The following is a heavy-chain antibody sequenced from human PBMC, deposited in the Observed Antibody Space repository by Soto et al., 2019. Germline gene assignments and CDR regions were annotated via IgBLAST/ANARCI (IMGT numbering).Heavy chain of an antibody. CDR1: GGSISSGGYS. J-gene: IGHJ5*02. CDR2: IYHSGST. CDR3: AGASGYCSGGSCPVGWFDP. V-gene: IGHV4-30-2*01. Sequence: QLQLQESGSGLVKPSQTLSLTCAVSGGSISSGGYSWSWIRQPPGKGLEWIGDIYHSGSTYYNPSPKSRVTISVDRSKKQSSLKLSSVTAADTAVYYCAGASGYCSGGSCPVGWFDPWGQGTLVTVSS. D-gene: IGHD2-15*01.